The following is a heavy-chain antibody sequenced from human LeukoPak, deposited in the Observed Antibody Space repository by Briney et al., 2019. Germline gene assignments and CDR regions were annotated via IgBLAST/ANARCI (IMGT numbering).Heavy chain of an antibody. Sequence: ASVKVSCKASGYTFTSYGISWVRQAPGQGLEWMGWISAYNGNTNYAQKPQGRVTMTTDTSTSTAYMELRSLRSDDTAVYYCARDQGQWLVLYGMDVWGQGTTVTVSS. CDR1: GYTFTSYG. CDR2: ISAYNGNT. D-gene: IGHD6-19*01. J-gene: IGHJ6*02. V-gene: IGHV1-18*01. CDR3: ARDQGQWLVLYGMDV.